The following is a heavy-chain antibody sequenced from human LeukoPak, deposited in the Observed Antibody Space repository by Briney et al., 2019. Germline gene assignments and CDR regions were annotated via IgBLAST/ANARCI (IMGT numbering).Heavy chain of an antibody. V-gene: IGHV4-61*02. CDR1: GGSISSGSYY. D-gene: IGHD3-3*01. CDR2: IYTSGST. J-gene: IGHJ6*03. Sequence: PSQTLSLTCTVSGGSISSGSYYWSWIRQPAGKGLEWIGRIYTSGSTNYNPSLKSRVTISVDTSKNQFSLKLSSVTAADTAVYYCARNYDFRSGPPRSYYYYMDVWGKGTTVTVSS. CDR3: ARNYDFRSGPPRSYYYYMDV.